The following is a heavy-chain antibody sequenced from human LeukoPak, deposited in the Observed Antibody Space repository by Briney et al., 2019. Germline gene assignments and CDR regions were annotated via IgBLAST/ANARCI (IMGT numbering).Heavy chain of an antibody. CDR3: ARDWGYYYGSGPV. J-gene: IGHJ6*02. CDR2: IYYSGST. V-gene: IGHV4-61*01. D-gene: IGHD3-10*01. CDR1: GDSITNNNCY. Sequence: SETLSLTCTVSGDSITNNNCYWGWVRQPPGKGLEWIGYIYYSGSTNYNPSLKSRVTISVDTSKNQFSLKLSSVTAADTAVYYCARDWGYYYGSGPVWGQGTTVTVSS.